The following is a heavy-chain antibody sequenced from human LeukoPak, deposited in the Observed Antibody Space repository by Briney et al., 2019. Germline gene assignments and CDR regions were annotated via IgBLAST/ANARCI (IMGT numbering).Heavy chain of an antibody. J-gene: IGHJ6*02. D-gene: IGHD2-8*01. CDR3: ARSYCTNGVCPRYYYGMDV. CDR1: GYTFTGYY. Sequence: ASVKVSCKASGYTFTGYYMHWVRQAPGQGLEWMGWINPNSGGTNYAQKFQGRVTMTRDASISTAYMELSRLRSDDTAVYYCARSYCTNGVCPRYYYGMDVWGQGTTVTVSS. V-gene: IGHV1-2*02. CDR2: INPNSGGT.